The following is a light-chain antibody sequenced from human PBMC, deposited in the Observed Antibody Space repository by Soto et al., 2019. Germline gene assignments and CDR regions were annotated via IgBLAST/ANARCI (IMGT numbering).Light chain of an antibody. J-gene: IGLJ2*01. CDR2: GNN. Sequence: QLVLTQPPSASGTPGQWVAISCSGSKSNIGSVSVNWYQQLPGAAPKLLIYGNNQRPSGVPDRFSGSKSGTSASLVISGLQSEDEASYFCAAWDDSLNGWIFGGGTKLTVL. CDR3: AAWDDSLNGWI. CDR1: KSNIGSVS. V-gene: IGLV1-44*01.